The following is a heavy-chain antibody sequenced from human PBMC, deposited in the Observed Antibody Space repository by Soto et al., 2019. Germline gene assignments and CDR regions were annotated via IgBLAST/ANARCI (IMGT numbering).Heavy chain of an antibody. V-gene: IGHV4-34*01. J-gene: IGHJ6*02. Sequence: PSETLSLTCAVYGGSFSGYYWSWIRQPPGKGLEWIGEINHSGSTNYNPSLKSRVTISVDTSKNQFSLKLSSVTAADTAVYYCARGPIVVVPAAILYGMDVWGQGTTVTVSS. CDR1: GGSFSGYY. D-gene: IGHD2-2*01. CDR3: ARGPIVVVPAAILYGMDV. CDR2: INHSGST.